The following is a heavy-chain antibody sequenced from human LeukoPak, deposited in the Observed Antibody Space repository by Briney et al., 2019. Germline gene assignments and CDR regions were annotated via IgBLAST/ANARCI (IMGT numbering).Heavy chain of an antibody. Sequence: GGSLRLSCAASGFTFSNYWMSWVRQAPGKGLEWVANIKQDGSETYYVDSVKGRFTNSGDNAKNSLFLQMNSLTAEDTAVYYCARKGGTRGPLNYWGQGTLVTVSS. V-gene: IGHV3-7*01. CDR1: GFTFSNYW. J-gene: IGHJ4*02. CDR2: IKQDGSET. CDR3: ARKGGTRGPLNY. D-gene: IGHD2-8*01.